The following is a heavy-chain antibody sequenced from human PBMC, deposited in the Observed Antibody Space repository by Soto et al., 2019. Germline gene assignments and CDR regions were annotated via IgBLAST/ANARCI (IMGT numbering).Heavy chain of an antibody. V-gene: IGHV1-18*01. J-gene: IGHJ6*02. CDR1: GYTFTSYG. Sequence: ASVKVSCKASGYTFTSYGISWVRQAPGQGLEWMGWISAYNGNTNYAQKLQGRVTMTTDTSTSTAYMELRGLRSDDTAVYYCASAAXSSSSCSQKIFAGRYYYGMDVWGQGTTVTVSS. CDR3: ASAAXSSSSCSQKIFAGRYYYGMDV. D-gene: IGHD2-2*01. CDR2: ISAYNGNT.